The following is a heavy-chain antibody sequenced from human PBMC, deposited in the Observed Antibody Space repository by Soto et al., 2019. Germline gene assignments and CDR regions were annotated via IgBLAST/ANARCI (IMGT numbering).Heavy chain of an antibody. CDR3: ARGIVCSGGSCYPYYYYGMDV. V-gene: IGHV3-30-3*01. CDR1: GFTFSSYA. Sequence: QVQLVESGGGVVQPGRSLRLSCAASGFTFSSYAMHWVRQAPGKGLEWVAVISYDGSNKYYADSVKGRFTISRDNSKNTLYLQMNSLRVEDTAVYYCARGIVCSGGSCYPYYYYGMDVWGHGTTVTVSS. D-gene: IGHD2-15*01. CDR2: ISYDGSNK. J-gene: IGHJ6*02.